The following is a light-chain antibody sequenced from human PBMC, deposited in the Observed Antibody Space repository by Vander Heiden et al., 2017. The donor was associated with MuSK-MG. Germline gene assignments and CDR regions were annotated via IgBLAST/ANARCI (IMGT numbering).Light chain of an antibody. V-gene: IGKV3-15*01. CDR3: QQYNTWPVT. Sequence: ELVMPHSPVTLSVSPGEGATLSCRASQRDSSNLACYQEKPGQAPRLLIYGAPTRATGFPARFSGSGFGTDFTLTITSLQPEDSAIYYCQQYNTWPVTFGGGTKVEIK. J-gene: IGKJ4*01. CDR2: GAP. CDR1: QRDSSN.